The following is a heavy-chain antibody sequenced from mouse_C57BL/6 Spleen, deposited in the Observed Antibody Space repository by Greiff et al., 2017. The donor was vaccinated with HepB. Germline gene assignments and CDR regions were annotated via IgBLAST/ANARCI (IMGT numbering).Heavy chain of an antibody. J-gene: IGHJ1*03. CDR1: GFSLTSYA. Sequence: VKLVESGPGLVAPSQSLSITCTVSGFSLTSYAISWVRQPPGKGLEWLGVIWTGGGTNYNSALKSRLSISKDNSKSQVFLKMNSLQTDDTARYYCARAFYYYGSSFHWYFDVWGTGTTVTVSS. V-gene: IGHV2-9-1*01. D-gene: IGHD1-1*01. CDR3: ARAFYYYGSSFHWYFDV. CDR2: IWTGGGT.